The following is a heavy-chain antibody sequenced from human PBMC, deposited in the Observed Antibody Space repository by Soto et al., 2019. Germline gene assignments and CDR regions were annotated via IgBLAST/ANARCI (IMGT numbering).Heavy chain of an antibody. V-gene: IGHV4-34*01. D-gene: IGHD2-15*01. J-gene: IGHJ4*02. CDR2: INHSGSS. CDR1: GGSFSGYD. Sequence: TSETLSLTCAVYGGSFSGYDWTWIRQPPGTGLEWIGEINHSGSSNYNPSLKSRVTISVDTSKNQLSLKLTSVTAADTAVYYCVRDKIIGLFDYWGQGTLVTVSS. CDR3: VRDKIIGLFDY.